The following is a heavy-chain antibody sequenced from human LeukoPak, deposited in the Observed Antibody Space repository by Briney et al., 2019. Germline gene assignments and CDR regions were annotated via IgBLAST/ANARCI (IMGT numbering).Heavy chain of an antibody. CDR1: GNTFTDLS. D-gene: IGHD2/OR15-2a*01. V-gene: IGHV1-24*01. J-gene: IGHJ4*02. CDR3: ATDFYRGRQFDY. CDR2: FYPEDVET. Sequence: ASVKVSCKVSGNTFTDLSMNWVRQAPGKGLEWMGGFYPEDVETIYAQKLQGRVTMPEDTSTPTAYMELRSLRPDDTAVYYCATDFYRGRQFDYWDQGTLVTVSS.